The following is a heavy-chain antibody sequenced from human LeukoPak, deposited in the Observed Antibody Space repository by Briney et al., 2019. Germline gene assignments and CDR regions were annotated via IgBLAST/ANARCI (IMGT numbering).Heavy chain of an antibody. V-gene: IGHV4-59*12. Sequence: SETLSLTCTVSGGSISSYYWSWIRQPPGKGLEWIGYIYYSGSTYYNPSLKSRVTISVDTSKNQFSLKLSSVTAADTAVYYCARDRGSYGIDYWGQGTLVTVSS. CDR1: GGSISSYY. D-gene: IGHD1-26*01. CDR2: IYYSGST. CDR3: ARDRGSYGIDY. J-gene: IGHJ4*02.